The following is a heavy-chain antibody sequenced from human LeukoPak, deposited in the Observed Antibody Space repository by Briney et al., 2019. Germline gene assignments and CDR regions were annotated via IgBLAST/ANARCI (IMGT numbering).Heavy chain of an antibody. Sequence: PSGTLSLTCAVSGGSFSSSNWWSWVRQPPGKGLEWIGEIYHSGSTNYNPSLKSRVTISVDKSKNQFSLKLSSVTAADTAVYYCARAPIVVEPNAFDIWGQGTMVTVSS. D-gene: IGHD2-21*01. CDR2: IYHSGST. CDR1: GGSFSSSNW. J-gene: IGHJ3*02. CDR3: ARAPIVVEPNAFDI. V-gene: IGHV4-4*02.